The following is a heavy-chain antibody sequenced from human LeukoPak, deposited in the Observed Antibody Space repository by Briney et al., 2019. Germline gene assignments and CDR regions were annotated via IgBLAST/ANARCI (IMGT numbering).Heavy chain of an antibody. CDR2: MYHSGST. J-gene: IGHJ5*02. V-gene: IGHV4-38-2*02. Sequence: SETLSLTCTVSNYSISTDYYWGWIRQPPGKGLEWIGTMYHSGSTYYNPSLKSRVTISVDTSKNQFSLKLSSVTAADTAVYYCARDSFYYGSGPWGQGTLVTVSS. CDR1: NYSISTDYY. D-gene: IGHD3-10*01. CDR3: ARDSFYYGSGP.